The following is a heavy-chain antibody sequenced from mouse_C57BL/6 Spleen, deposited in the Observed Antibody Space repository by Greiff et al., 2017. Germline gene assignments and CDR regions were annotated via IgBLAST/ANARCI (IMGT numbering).Heavy chain of an antibody. D-gene: IGHD4-1*02. J-gene: IGHJ1*03. V-gene: IGHV1-82*01. Sequence: VKLMESGPELVKPGASVKISCKASGYAFSSSWMNWVKQRPGKGLEWIGRIYPGDGDTNYNGKFKGKATLTADKSSSTAYMQLSSLTSEDSAVYFCASNGDDWYFDVWGTGTTVTVSS. CDR1: GYAFSSSW. CDR2: IYPGDGDT. CDR3: ASNGDDWYFDV.